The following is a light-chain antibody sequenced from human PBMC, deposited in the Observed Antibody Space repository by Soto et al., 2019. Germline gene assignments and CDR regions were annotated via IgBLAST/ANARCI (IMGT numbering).Light chain of an antibody. Sequence: QSALTQPASVSGSPGQSISISCTGTSSDVGSFNLVSWYQQHPGKAPKLIIFAVSKRPSGVSNRFSGSKSGNTASLTSSGLQAEDQADYDCFTYAGLFTPDLVFGTGTKLTVL. CDR1: SSDVGSFNL. CDR2: AVS. J-gene: IGLJ1*01. CDR3: FTYAGLFTPDLV. V-gene: IGLV2-23*02.